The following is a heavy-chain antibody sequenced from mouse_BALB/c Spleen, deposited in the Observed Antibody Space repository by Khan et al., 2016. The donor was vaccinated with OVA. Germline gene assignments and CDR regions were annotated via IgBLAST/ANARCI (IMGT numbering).Heavy chain of an antibody. CDR3: ARPPITTVVAASYWFFDV. CDR1: GFTFSGYA. J-gene: IGHJ1*01. CDR2: ISSGDSYT. V-gene: IGHV5-9-3*01. D-gene: IGHD1-1*01. Sequence: EVELVESGGDLVKPGGSLKLSCAASGFTFSGYALSWVRQTPEKRLEWVATISSGDSYTYYPDSVKGRFTISRDNAKNTLFLQMSSLRSEDTAMYCCARPPITTVVAASYWFFDVWGAGTTVTVSS.